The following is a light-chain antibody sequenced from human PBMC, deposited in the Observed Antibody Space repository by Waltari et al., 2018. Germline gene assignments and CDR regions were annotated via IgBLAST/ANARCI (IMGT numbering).Light chain of an antibody. V-gene: IGLV4-69*01. Sequence: QLVLTQSPSASASLGASVKPTCTLSSGHSSYAIAWPQQRPEKGPRYLMRLTSAGSHGKGDGLPGRLSGSSAGAERYLTISSLQSEDEADYYCQTWGTGNVVFGGGTKLTVL. J-gene: IGLJ2*01. CDR1: SGHSSYA. CDR3: QTWGTGNVV. CDR2: LTSAGSH.